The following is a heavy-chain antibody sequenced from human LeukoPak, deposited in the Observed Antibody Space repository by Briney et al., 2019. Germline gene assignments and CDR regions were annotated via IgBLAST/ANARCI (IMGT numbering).Heavy chain of an antibody. J-gene: IGHJ4*02. D-gene: IGHD3-10*01. CDR3: ARGNYSGSGTPDY. Sequence: SETLSLTCAVSGYSISSGYYWGWIRQPPGKGLEWIESIYHSGSTYHNPSLKSRVTISVDTSKNQFSLKLSSVTAADTAVYYCARGNYSGSGTPDYWGQGTLVTVSS. CDR2: IYHSGST. CDR1: GYSISSGYY. V-gene: IGHV4-38-2*01.